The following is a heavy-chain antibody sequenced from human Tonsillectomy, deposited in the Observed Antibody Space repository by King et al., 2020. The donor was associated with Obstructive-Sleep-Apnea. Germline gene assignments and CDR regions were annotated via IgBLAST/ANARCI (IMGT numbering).Heavy chain of an antibody. V-gene: IGHV4-39*07. J-gene: IGHJ4*02. CDR1: GASISSSSYY. D-gene: IGHD2-21*01. CDR3: ARDPYSYFDY. Sequence: LQLQESGPGLVKPSETLSLTCTVSGASISSSSYYWGWIRQPPGKGLEWIGSVDYSGSTYYNPSLKSRVTIPVDTSKNQFSLKLSSVTAADTAVYYCARDPYSYFDYWGQGTLVTVYS. CDR2: VDYSGST.